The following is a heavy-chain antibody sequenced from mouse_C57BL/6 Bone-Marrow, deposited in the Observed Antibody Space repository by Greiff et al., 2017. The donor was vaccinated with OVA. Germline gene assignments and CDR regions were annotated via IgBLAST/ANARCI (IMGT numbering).Heavy chain of an antibody. D-gene: IGHD2-5*01. CDR3: ARSRDSNGGND. Sequence: VQLQQSGAELARPGASVKLSCKASGYTFTSYGISWVKQRPGQGLEWIGEIYPRSGNTYYNEKFQGQATMTADKSSSPAYMELGVLKSEDSAVSFCARSRDSNGGNDWGQGTTLTVSS. CDR1: GYTFTSYG. J-gene: IGHJ2*01. CDR2: IYPRSGNT. V-gene: IGHV1-81*01.